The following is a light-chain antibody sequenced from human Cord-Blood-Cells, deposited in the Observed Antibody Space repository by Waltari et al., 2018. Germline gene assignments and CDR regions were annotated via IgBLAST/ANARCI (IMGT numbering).Light chain of an antibody. J-gene: IGLJ3*02. CDR2: SNN. Sequence: QSVLPQPPSASGTPGQRVTSSCSGSSSNIGSNTVNWYQQLPGTAPKLLIYSNNPRPSGVPDRFSGSKSGTSASLAISGLQSEDEADYYCAAWDDSLNGWVFGGGTKLTVL. CDR1: SSNIGSNT. CDR3: AAWDDSLNGWV. V-gene: IGLV1-44*01.